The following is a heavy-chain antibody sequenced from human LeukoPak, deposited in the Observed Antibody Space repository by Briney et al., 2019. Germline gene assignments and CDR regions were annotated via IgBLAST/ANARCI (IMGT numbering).Heavy chain of an antibody. CDR3: ASAGPGDY. Sequence: GGSLRLSCAASGFTFSSYAMSWVRQAPGKGLEWISAISGSGDTTYYADSVKGRFTISRHNSKNTLYLQMNSLRAEDTAVYYCASAGPGDYWGQGTLVTVSS. CDR1: GFTFSSYA. V-gene: IGHV3-23*01. J-gene: IGHJ4*02. CDR2: ISGSGDTT.